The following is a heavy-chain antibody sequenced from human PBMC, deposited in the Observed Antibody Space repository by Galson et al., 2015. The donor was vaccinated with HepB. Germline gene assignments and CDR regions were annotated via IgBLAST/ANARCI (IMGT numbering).Heavy chain of an antibody. CDR1: GHTLTSSG. CDR2: ICAANGNI. CDR3: ASVGGPDSRNWRNNYSYYAMDV. J-gene: IGHJ6*02. V-gene: IGHV1-18*01. Sequence: SVKVSCKASGHTLTSSGISWVRQAPGQGLEWMGWICAANGNIHYAQTFQGRVTLPTDTSTNSAYLQLRSLRSDDTAVYYCASVGGPDSRNWRNNYSYYAMDVWGQGTTVTVAS. D-gene: IGHD3-22*01.